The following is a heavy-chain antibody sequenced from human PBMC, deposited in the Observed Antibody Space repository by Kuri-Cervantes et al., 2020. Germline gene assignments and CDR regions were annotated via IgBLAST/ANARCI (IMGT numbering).Heavy chain of an antibody. J-gene: IGHJ4*02. CDR3: ARELSGPDDY. CDR2: ISYDGSNK. Sequence: GESLKISCAASGFTFSSYAMHWVRQAPGKGLEWVAVISYDGSNKYYADSVKGRYTISRDNAKNTLILQMNNLRAEDTAVYYCARELSGPDDYWGQGTLVTVSS. CDR1: GFTFSSYA. V-gene: IGHV3-30-3*01. D-gene: IGHD6-19*01.